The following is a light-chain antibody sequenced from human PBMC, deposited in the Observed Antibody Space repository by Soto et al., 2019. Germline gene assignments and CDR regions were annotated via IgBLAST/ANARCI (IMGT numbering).Light chain of an antibody. Sequence: EIVMTQSPATLSVSPGGSATLSCRASHHVSSNFAWYRQKPGQAPTLLIYRSSTRATGIPARFSGSGSVTEFTLTISSLQSDACAVYYCQQYNNWPYTFGQGTKLEIK. J-gene: IGKJ2*01. CDR2: RSS. CDR1: HHVSSN. CDR3: QQYNNWPYT. V-gene: IGKV3-15*01.